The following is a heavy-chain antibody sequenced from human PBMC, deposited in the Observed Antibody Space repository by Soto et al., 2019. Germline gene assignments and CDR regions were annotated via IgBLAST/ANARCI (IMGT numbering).Heavy chain of an antibody. CDR1: GVTFSIYA. CDR3: AKDNGDYEYYCGMDV. CDR2: ISGSGGST. J-gene: IGHJ6*02. Sequence: GGSLGLSCAASGVTFSIYAMSWFRQAPGKGLEWVSAISGSGGSTYYADSVKGRFTISRDNSKNTLYLQMNSLRAEDTAVYYCAKDNGDYEYYCGMDVWGQGTTVTVSS. D-gene: IGHD4-17*01. V-gene: IGHV3-23*01.